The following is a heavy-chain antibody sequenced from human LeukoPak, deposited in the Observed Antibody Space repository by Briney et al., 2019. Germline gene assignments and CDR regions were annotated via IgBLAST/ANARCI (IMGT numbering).Heavy chain of an antibody. CDR2: ISSNGGST. J-gene: IGHJ6*02. CDR3: ASIYGDHPYYYYYGMDV. D-gene: IGHD4-17*01. CDR1: GFTFSSYA. Sequence: PGGSLRPSCSASGFTFSSYAMHWVRQAPGKGLEYVSAISSNGGSTYYADSVKGRFTISRDNSKNTLYLQMSSLRAEDTAVYYCASIYGDHPYYYYYGMDVWGQGTTVTVSS. V-gene: IGHV3-64D*06.